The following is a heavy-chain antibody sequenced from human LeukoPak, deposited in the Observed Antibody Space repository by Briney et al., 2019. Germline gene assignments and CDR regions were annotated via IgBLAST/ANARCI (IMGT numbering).Heavy chain of an antibody. CDR3: GRGGIAAAASGSDY. V-gene: IGHV4-30-2*01. CDR1: GGSISSGGYS. CDR2: SYKYVNT. D-gene: IGHD6-13*01. Sequence: SETLSLTCAASGGSISSGGYSWRWIRQPPGKGLEWIINSYKYVNTNYSPSLKSRVTISVDRSKDHFSLNLRSVTAADTVVYDCGRGGIAAAASGSDYWGQGTLVGVS. J-gene: IGHJ4*02.